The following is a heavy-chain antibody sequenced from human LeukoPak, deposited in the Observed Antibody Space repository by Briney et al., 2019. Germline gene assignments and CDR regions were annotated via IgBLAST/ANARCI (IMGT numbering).Heavy chain of an antibody. V-gene: IGHV4-39*01. CDR3: ARLKWTYFAADY. CDR1: GGSISSSSYY. Sequence: PSQTLSLTCTVSGGSISSSSYYWGWIRQPPGKGLEWIGSIYYSGSTYYNPSLKSRVTISVDTSKNQFSLKLSSVTAADTAVYYCARLKWTYFAADYWGQGTLVTVSS. D-gene: IGHD3-9*01. J-gene: IGHJ4*02. CDR2: IYYSGST.